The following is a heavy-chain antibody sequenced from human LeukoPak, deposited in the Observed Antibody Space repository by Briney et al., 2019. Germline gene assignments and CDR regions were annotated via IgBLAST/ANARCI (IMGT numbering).Heavy chain of an antibody. CDR3: AKGDSSGYYRGDFDY. CDR2: ISWNSGSI. V-gene: IGHV3-9*01. J-gene: IGHJ4*02. CDR1: GFTFDDYA. Sequence: GGSLRLSCAASGFTFDDYAMHWVRQAPGKGLEWVSGISWNSGSIGYADSVKGRFTISRDNAKNSLYLQMNSLRAEDTALYYCAKGDSSGYYRGDFDYWGQGTLVTVSS. D-gene: IGHD3-22*01.